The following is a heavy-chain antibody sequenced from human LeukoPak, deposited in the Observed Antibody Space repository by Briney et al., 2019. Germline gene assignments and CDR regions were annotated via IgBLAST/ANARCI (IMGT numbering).Heavy chain of an antibody. Sequence: PSETLSLTCAVSGYSISSGYYWSWIRQPAGKGLEWIGRIYTSGSTNYNPSLKSRVTMSVDTSKNQFSLKLSSVTAADTAVYYCARDRGSGQLWFYWGQGTLVTVSS. V-gene: IGHV4-4*07. CDR2: IYTSGST. CDR3: ARDRGSGQLWFY. D-gene: IGHD5-18*01. J-gene: IGHJ4*02. CDR1: GYSISSGYY.